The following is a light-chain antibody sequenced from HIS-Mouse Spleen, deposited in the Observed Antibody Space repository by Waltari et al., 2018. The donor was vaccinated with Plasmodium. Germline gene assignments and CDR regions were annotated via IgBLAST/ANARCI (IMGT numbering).Light chain of an antibody. J-gene: IGKJ1*01. V-gene: IGKV1-39*01. CDR1: QSISSY. Sequence: DIQLTQSPSSLSASLGARVTITCRASQSISSYLNWYQQKPGKAPKLRIYAASSLQSGVPSRFSGTGSGTDFTLTISSLQPEDFATYFCQQSYSTWTFGQGTKVEIK. CDR3: QQSYSTWT. CDR2: AAS.